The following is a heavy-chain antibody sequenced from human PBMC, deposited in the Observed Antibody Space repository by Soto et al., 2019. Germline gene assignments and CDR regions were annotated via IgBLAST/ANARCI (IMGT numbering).Heavy chain of an antibody. V-gene: IGHV4-39*01. Sequence: SETLSLTCTVSGGSISSSSYYWGWIRQPPGKGLEWIGSICYSGSTYYNPSLKSRVTISVDTSKNQFSLKLSSVTAADTAVYYCALGEMATTDYYYYYGMDVWGQGTTVTFSS. CDR1: GGSISSSSYY. D-gene: IGHD1-1*01. CDR3: ALGEMATTDYYYYYGMDV. J-gene: IGHJ6*02. CDR2: ICYSGST.